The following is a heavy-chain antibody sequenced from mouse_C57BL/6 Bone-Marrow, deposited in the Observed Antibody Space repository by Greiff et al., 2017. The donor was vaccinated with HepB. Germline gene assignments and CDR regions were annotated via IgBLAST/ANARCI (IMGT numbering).Heavy chain of an antibody. CDR3: ARWGYGSSYGNY. Sequence: EVQLQQSGPELVKPGASVKISCKASGYTFTDYYMNWVKQSHGKSLEWIGDINPNNGGTSYNQKFKGKATLTVDKSSSTAYMELRSLTSEDSAVYYCARWGYGSSYGNYWGQGTTLTVSS. CDR1: GYTFTDYY. CDR2: INPNNGGT. D-gene: IGHD1-1*01. J-gene: IGHJ2*01. V-gene: IGHV1-26*01.